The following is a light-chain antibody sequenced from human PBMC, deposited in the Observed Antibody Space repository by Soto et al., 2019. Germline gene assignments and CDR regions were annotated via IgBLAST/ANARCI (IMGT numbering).Light chain of an antibody. CDR3: QQYKSSST. Sequence: DIQMTQSPSTLSASVGDRVTITCRASQTISPWLAWYQQKPGKAPKLLIYDVSNLESGVPSRFGGSGSGTEFSLTISGLQPDGFATYYCQQYKSSSTFGQGTKLEI. J-gene: IGKJ2*01. CDR1: QTISPW. V-gene: IGKV1-5*01. CDR2: DVS.